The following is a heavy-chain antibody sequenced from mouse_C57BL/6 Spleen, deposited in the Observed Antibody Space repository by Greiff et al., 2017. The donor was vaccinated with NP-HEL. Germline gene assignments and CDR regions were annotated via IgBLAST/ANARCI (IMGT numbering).Heavy chain of an antibody. CDR3: ARQKGYDYGSGGFAY. CDR1: GFTFSSYT. D-gene: IGHD1-1*01. J-gene: IGHJ3*01. CDR2: ISGGGGNT. V-gene: IGHV5-9*01. Sequence: EVMLVESGGGLVKPGGSLKLSCAASGFTFSSYTMSWVRQTPEKRLEWVATISGGGGNTYYPDSVKGRFTISRDNAKNTLYLQMSSLRSEDTALYYCARQKGYDYGSGGFAYWGQGTLVTVSA.